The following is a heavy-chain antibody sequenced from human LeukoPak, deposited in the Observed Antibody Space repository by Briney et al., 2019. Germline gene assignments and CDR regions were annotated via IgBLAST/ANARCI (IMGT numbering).Heavy chain of an antibody. CDR1: GFTFSSHW. D-gene: IGHD3-10*01. Sequence: PGGSLRLSRAASGFTFSSHWMSWVRQAPGKGLEWVANINLAGSEQFYVDSVKGRFTISRDNAKNSLYLQMNSLRAEDTAVYYCARVRGDYSFDYWGQGTPVTVSS. CDR2: INLAGSEQ. V-gene: IGHV3-7*04. CDR3: ARVRGDYSFDY. J-gene: IGHJ4*02.